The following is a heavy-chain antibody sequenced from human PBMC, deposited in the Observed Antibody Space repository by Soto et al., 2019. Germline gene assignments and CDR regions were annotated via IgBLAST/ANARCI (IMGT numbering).Heavy chain of an antibody. CDR1: GFTFSSYG. Sequence: GGSLRLSCAASGFTFSSYGMHWVRQAPGKGLEWVAVISYDGSNKYYADSVKGRFTISRDNSKNTLYLQMNSLRAEDTAVYYCAKDLSRGYSRAPFDYWGQGTLVTVSS. D-gene: IGHD3-22*01. CDR3: AKDLSRGYSRAPFDY. CDR2: ISYDGSNK. V-gene: IGHV3-30*18. J-gene: IGHJ4*02.